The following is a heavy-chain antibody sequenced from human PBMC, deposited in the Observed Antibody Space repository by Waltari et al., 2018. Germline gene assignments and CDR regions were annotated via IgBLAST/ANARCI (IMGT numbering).Heavy chain of an antibody. CDR3: ARGFGELLPLDY. V-gene: IGHV3-23*04. Sequence: EVQLVESGGGLVQPGGSLRLSCAVTGFTFFKNAISWVRQAPGKGLEWVSATGDGGSVTYYADSAKGRFSISRDNSKNTVYLQMNSLRAEDSALYYCARGFGELLPLDYWGQGTLVTVST. CDR2: TGDGGSVT. J-gene: IGHJ4*02. D-gene: IGHD3-10*01. CDR1: GFTFFKNA.